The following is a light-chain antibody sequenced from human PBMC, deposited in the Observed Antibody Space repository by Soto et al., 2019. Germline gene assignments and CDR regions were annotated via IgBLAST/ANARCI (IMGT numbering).Light chain of an antibody. CDR2: AAS. CDR3: QHYKSYSHFA. J-gene: IGKJ4*01. CDR1: QSIGRW. V-gene: IGKV1-5*01. Sequence: DIQMTQSPPTLSASVGERVTISCRASQSIGRWLAWYQQKPGKAPKLLIYAASTLQGGVPSRFSGSGSETEFSLTISYLQPDDFATYYCQHYKSYSHFAFGGGTKVEI.